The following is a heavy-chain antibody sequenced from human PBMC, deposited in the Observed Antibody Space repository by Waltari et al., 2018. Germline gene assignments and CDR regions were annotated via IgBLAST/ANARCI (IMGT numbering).Heavy chain of an antibody. V-gene: IGHV4-34*01. CDR3: ASSLTTVTYFDY. CDR1: GGSFSGYY. Sequence: WGAGLLKPSETLSLTCAVYGGSFSGYYWSWIRQPPGKGLEWIGEINHSGSTNYNPSLKSRVTISVDTSKNQFSLKLSSVTAADTAVYYCASSLTTVTYFDYWGQGTLVTVSS. J-gene: IGHJ4*02. D-gene: IGHD4-17*01. CDR2: INHSGST.